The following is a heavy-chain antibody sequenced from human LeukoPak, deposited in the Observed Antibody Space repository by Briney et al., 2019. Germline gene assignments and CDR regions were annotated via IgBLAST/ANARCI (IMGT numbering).Heavy chain of an antibody. Sequence: RPGGSLRPSCAASGFSFSNYGMNWVRQAPGKGLEWVSGISGSGGSTYYADSVKGRFTISRDNAKNSLSLQMNSLRAEDTAVYYCARENFWSGYREKYNWFDPWGQGTLVTVSS. CDR1: GFSFSNYG. CDR2: ISGSGGST. J-gene: IGHJ5*02. D-gene: IGHD3-3*01. V-gene: IGHV3-23*01. CDR3: ARENFWSGYREKYNWFDP.